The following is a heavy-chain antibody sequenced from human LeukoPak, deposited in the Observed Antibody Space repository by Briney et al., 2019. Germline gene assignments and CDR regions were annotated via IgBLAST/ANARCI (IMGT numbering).Heavy chain of an antibody. J-gene: IGHJ3*02. CDR3: ARGGSSWSSDAFDI. D-gene: IGHD6-13*01. CDR2: INPNSGGT. Sequence: ASVKVSCKASGYTFTGYYMHWVRQAPGQGLEWMGWINPNSGGTNYAQKFQGRVTMTRDTSISTAYMELGRLRSDDTAVYYCARGGSSWSSDAFDIWGQGTMVTVSS. CDR1: GYTFTGYY. V-gene: IGHV1-2*02.